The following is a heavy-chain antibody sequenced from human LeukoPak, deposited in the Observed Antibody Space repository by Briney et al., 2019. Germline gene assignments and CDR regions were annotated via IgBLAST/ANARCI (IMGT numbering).Heavy chain of an antibody. D-gene: IGHD3-16*01. CDR3: TRAYEYGWFDP. Sequence: GASVKVSCKASGYTFSDYFMHWVRQAPGQGLEWMGWINPKTGGTTYAQKFQGRVTMTRDMSTTTAYMDLSRLRSDDPAVYYCTRAYEYGWFDPWGQGTLVIVSS. CDR1: GYTFSDYF. J-gene: IGHJ5*02. CDR2: INPKTGGT. V-gene: IGHV1-2*02.